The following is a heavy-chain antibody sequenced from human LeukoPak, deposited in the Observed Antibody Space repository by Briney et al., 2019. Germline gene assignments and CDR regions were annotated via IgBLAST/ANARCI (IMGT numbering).Heavy chain of an antibody. D-gene: IGHD6-13*01. CDR2: IIPIFGTA. CDR3: ATEEAAGTSSQD. V-gene: IGHV1-69*01. Sequence: ASVKVSCKASGGTFSSYAISWVRQAPGQGLEWMGGIIPIFGTANYAQKFQGRVTITADESTSTAYMELSSLRSEDTAVYYCATEEAAGTSSQDWGQGTLVTVSS. J-gene: IGHJ1*01. CDR1: GGTFSSYA.